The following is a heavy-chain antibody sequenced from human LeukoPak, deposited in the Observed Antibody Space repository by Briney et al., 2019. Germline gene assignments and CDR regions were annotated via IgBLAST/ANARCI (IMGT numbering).Heavy chain of an antibody. V-gene: IGHV3-53*01. CDR2: IYSGGTT. J-gene: IGHJ6*03. CDR3: ARVLYYYGSGSYNYYMDV. CDR1: GFTFSSYD. D-gene: IGHD3-10*01. Sequence: QPGGSLRLSCAASGFTFSSYDLSWVRLAPGKGLEWVSVIYSGGTTFYTDSVKGRFTISRDNSKNTLYLQMNSLRAEDTAVYYCARVLYYYGSGSYNYYMDVWGKGTTVTISS.